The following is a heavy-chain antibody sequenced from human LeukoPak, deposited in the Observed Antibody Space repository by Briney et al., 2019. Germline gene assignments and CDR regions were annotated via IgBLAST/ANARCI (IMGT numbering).Heavy chain of an antibody. Sequence: SVKVSCKASGGTFSSYAISWVRQAPGQGLEWMGGIIPIVGTANYAQKFQGRVTITTDESTSTAYMELSSLRSDDTAVYYCARGFVSTTVVTPDYFDYWGQGTLVTVSS. D-gene: IGHD4-23*01. CDR1: GGTFSSYA. CDR2: IIPIVGTA. J-gene: IGHJ4*02. CDR3: ARGFVSTTVVTPDYFDY. V-gene: IGHV1-69*05.